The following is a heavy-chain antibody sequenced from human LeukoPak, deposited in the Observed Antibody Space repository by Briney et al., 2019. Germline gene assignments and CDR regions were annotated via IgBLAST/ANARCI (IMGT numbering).Heavy chain of an antibody. CDR3: ASGLLSAFDI. Sequence: SETLSLTCAVYGGSFSGYYWSWIRQPPGKGLEWIGEINHSGSTNYNPSLKSRVTISVDTSKNQFSLKLSSVTAADTAVYYCASGLLSAFDIWGQGTMVTVSS. J-gene: IGHJ3*02. CDR1: GGSFSGYY. D-gene: IGHD1-26*01. V-gene: IGHV4-34*01. CDR2: INHSGST.